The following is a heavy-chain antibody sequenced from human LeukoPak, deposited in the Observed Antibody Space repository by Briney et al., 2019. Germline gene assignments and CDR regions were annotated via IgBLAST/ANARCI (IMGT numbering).Heavy chain of an antibody. V-gene: IGHV1-3*01. J-gene: IGHJ4*02. Sequence: ASVKVSCKASGYTFTSYAMDWVRQAPGQRLEWMGWINAGNGNTKYSQKFQGRVTITRDTSASTAYMELSSLRSEDTAVYYCARDDRCSSTSCPLGYWGQGTLVTVSS. D-gene: IGHD2-2*01. CDR3: ARDDRCSSTSCPLGY. CDR1: GYTFTSYA. CDR2: INAGNGNT.